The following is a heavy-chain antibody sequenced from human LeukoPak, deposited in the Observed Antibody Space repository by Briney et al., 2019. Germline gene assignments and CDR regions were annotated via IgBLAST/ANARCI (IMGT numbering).Heavy chain of an antibody. Sequence: GGSLRLSCAASGFSVSNSYMYWVRQAPGKGLEWVSFFYKGDSTYYAESVRGRFTISRDNSRSTLYLQMNSLRPEDTAIYYCAREGYYGSGSPPSLYFDYWGQGTLVTVSS. V-gene: IGHV3-53*05. CDR2: FYKGDST. D-gene: IGHD3-10*01. J-gene: IGHJ4*02. CDR1: GFSVSNSY. CDR3: AREGYYGSGSPPSLYFDY.